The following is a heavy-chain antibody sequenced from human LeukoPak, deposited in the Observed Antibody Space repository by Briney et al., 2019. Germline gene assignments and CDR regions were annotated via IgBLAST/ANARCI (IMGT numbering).Heavy chain of an antibody. V-gene: IGHV3-48*04. J-gene: IGHJ4*02. D-gene: IGHD3-9*01. CDR3: AREYDILTGYHDY. Sequence: GGSLRLSCAASGITFSSYSMNWVRQAPGKGLEWVSYISSSSSTIYYADSVKGRFTISRDNAKNSLYLQMNSLRAEDTAVYYCAREYDILTGYHDYWGQGTLVTVSS. CDR2: ISSSSSTI. CDR1: GITFSSYS.